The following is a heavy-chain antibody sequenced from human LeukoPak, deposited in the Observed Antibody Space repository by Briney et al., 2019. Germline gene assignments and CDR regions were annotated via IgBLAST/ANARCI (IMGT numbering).Heavy chain of an antibody. V-gene: IGHV3-53*01. CDR2: IYSGGST. CDR1: GFTVSSNY. Sequence: PGGSLGLSCAASGFTVSSNYMSWVRQAPGKGLEWVSAIYSGGSTYYADSVKGRFTISRDISKNTLYLQMNSLSAEDTAVYYCARGNWNYPFDYWGQGTLVTVSS. D-gene: IGHD1-7*01. J-gene: IGHJ4*02. CDR3: ARGNWNYPFDY.